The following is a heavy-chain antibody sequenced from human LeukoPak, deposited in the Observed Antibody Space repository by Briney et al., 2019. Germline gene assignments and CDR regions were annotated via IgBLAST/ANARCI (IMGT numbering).Heavy chain of an antibody. Sequence: GGSLRLSCAASGFTFSSYAMSWVRQAPGKGLEWVSAISGSGGSTYYADSVKGRFTISRDNSKNTLYLQMNSLRAEDTAVYYCVKKIVGPRYCSGGSCPNWFDPWGQGTLVTVSS. CDR3: VKKIVGPRYCSGGSCPNWFDP. CDR1: GFTFSSYA. D-gene: IGHD2-15*01. CDR2: ISGSGGST. J-gene: IGHJ5*02. V-gene: IGHV3-23*01.